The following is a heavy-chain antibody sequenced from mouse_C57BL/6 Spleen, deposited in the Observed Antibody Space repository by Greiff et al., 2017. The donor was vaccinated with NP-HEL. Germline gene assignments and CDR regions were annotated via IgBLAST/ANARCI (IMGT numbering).Heavy chain of an antibody. CDR1: GFNIKDYY. V-gene: IGHV14-1*01. D-gene: IGHD1-1*01. CDR2: IDPEDGDP. Sequence: VQLQQSGAELVRPGASVKLSCTASGFNIKDYYMHWVKQRPEQGLEWIGRIDPEDGDPEYAPKFQGKATMTADTSSNTAYLQLSSLTSEDTAVYYCTTSPYGSSYGYFDVWGTGTTVTVSS. J-gene: IGHJ1*03. CDR3: TTSPYGSSYGYFDV.